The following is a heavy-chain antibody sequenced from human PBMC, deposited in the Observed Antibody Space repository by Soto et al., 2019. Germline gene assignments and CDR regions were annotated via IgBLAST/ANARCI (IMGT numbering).Heavy chain of an antibody. D-gene: IGHD6-19*01. CDR3: ASAGGIPNPSVAGTEEYYYYMDV. Sequence: ASVKVSCKASGYTFTSYGISWVRQAPGQGLEWMGWISAYNGNTNYAQKLQGRVTMTTDTSTSTAYMELRSLRSDDTAVYYCASAGGIPNPSVAGTEEYYYYMDVWGKGTTVTVSS. J-gene: IGHJ6*03. V-gene: IGHV1-18*01. CDR1: GYTFTSYG. CDR2: ISAYNGNT.